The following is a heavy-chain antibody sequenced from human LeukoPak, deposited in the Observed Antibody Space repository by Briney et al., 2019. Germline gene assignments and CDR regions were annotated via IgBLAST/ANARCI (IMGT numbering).Heavy chain of an antibody. V-gene: IGHV4-4*02. CDR2: IYHSGST. CDR3: ARDTYYYDSSGYS. J-gene: IGHJ4*02. CDR1: GGSISSSNW. D-gene: IGHD3-22*01. Sequence: SETLSLTCAVSGGSISSSNWWSWVRQPPGKGLEWIGEIYHSGSTNYNPSLKSRVTISVDKSKNQFSLKLSSVTAADTAVYYCARDTYYYDSSGYSWGQGTLVTVSS.